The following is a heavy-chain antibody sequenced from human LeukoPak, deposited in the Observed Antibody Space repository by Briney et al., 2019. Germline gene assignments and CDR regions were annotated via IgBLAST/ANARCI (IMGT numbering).Heavy chain of an antibody. CDR2: VNHSGST. D-gene: IGHD3-3*01. Sequence: SQTLTLTCTVSGGSIIGGGYYWSWLRQHPGKGLEWIGEVNHSGSTNYNPSLKSRVTISVDTSKNQFSLKLSSVTAADTAVYYCARAYYDFWSGYSNWGQGTLVTVSS. V-gene: IGHV4-31*03. CDR1: GGSIIGGGYY. J-gene: IGHJ4*02. CDR3: ARAYYDFWSGYSN.